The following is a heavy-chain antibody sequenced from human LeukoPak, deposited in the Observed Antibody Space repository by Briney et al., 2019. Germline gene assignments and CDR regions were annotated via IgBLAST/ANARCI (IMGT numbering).Heavy chain of an antibody. D-gene: IGHD1-26*01. J-gene: IGHJ4*02. Sequence: ASVKVSCKASGFTLTQYYIHWVRQAPGQGLEFVGMISPSGDSPHYAQKFQDRVTMTRDMSTSTVYMELSNLRSEDTAVYFCARLVTGSNPADFWGQGTLVTVSS. CDR3: ARLVTGSNPADF. CDR2: ISPSGDSP. V-gene: IGHV1-46*01. CDR1: GFTLTQYY.